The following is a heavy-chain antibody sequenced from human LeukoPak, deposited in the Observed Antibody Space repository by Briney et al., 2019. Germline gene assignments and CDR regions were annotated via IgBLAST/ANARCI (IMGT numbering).Heavy chain of an antibody. CDR1: GDSISSYY. V-gene: IGHV4-59*01. J-gene: IGHJ4*02. CDR3: ARSPKDVDEFADY. Sequence: SETLSLTCTVSGDSISSYYWSWIRQPPGKGLEWIGYIYYSGSTNYNPSLKSRAIISLDTSKNQFSLKLSSVTAADTAVYYCARSPKDVDEFADYWGQGTLVTVSS. CDR2: IYYSGST. D-gene: IGHD5-12*01.